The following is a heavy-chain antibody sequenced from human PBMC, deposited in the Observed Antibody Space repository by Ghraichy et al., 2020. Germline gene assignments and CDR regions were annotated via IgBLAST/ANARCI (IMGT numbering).Heavy chain of an antibody. CDR1: GFTFSSYS. Sequence: LSLTCAASGFTFSSYSMNWVRQAPGKGLEWVSSISSSSSYIYYADSVKGRFTISRDNAKNSLYLQMNSLGAEDTAVYYCASPPLTYYDILTGYDNHYYYGMDVWGQEHRVIGSS. CDR3: ASPPLTYYDILTGYDNHYYYGMDV. J-gene: IGHJ6*02. CDR2: ISSSSSYI. V-gene: IGHV3-21*01. D-gene: IGHD3-9*01.